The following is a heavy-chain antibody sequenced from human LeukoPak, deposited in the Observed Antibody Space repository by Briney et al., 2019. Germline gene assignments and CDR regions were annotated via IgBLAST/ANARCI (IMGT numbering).Heavy chain of an antibody. CDR1: GGSISSYY. D-gene: IGHD1-26*01. CDR3: ASSIVGATPFDY. CDR2: IYYSGST. Sequence: SETLSLTCTVSGGSISSYYWSWIRQPPGKGLEWIGYIYYSGSTNYNPSLKSRVTISVVTSKNQFSLKLSSVTAADTAVYYCASSIVGATPFDYWGQGTLVTVSS. J-gene: IGHJ4*02. V-gene: IGHV4-59*01.